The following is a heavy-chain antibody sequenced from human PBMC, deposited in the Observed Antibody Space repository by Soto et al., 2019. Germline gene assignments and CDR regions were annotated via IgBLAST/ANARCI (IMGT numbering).Heavy chain of an antibody. CDR3: TAYYDFWSGYTHYGMDV. CDR1: GFTFSNAW. Sequence: KPGGSLRLSCAASGFTFSNAWMSWVRQAPGKGLEWVGRIKSKTDGGTTDYAAPVKGRFTISRDDSKNTLYLQMNSLKTEDTAVYYCTAYYDFWSGYTHYGMDVWGQGTTVTVSS. D-gene: IGHD3-3*01. CDR2: IKSKTDGGTT. V-gene: IGHV3-15*01. J-gene: IGHJ6*02.